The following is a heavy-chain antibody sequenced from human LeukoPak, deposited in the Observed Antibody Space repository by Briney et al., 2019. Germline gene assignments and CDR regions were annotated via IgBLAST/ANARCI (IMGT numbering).Heavy chain of an antibody. D-gene: IGHD2-15*01. CDR3: AKGGDSFDF. CDR2: TYFRSKWYN. CDR1: GDGVSSNSAA. V-gene: IGHV6-1*01. J-gene: IGHJ4*02. Sequence: SQTLSLTCAISGDGVSSNSAAWNWIRQYPSRGLEWLGRTYFRSKWYNDYAVPVKSRITINPDISKNQFSLHLNSVTPEDTAVYYCAKGGDSFDFWGQGTLVTVSS.